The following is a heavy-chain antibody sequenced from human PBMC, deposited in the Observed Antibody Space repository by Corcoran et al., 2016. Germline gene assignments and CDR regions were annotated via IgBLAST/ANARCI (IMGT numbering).Heavy chain of an antibody. CDR2: IKSKTDGGTT. D-gene: IGHD6-13*01. CDR1: GFTFSNAW. V-gene: IGHV3-15*07. Sequence: EVQLVESGGGLVKPGGSLRLSCAASGFTFSNAWMNWVRQAPGKGLEWVGRIKSKTDGGTTDYAAPVKGRFTISRDDSKNTLYLQMNSLKSEDTAVYYCTIYSNLGGPHDYWGQGTLVTVSS. J-gene: IGHJ4*02. CDR3: TIYSNLGGPHDY.